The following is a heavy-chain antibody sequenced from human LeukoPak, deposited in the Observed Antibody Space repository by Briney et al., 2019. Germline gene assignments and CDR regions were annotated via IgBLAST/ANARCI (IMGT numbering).Heavy chain of an antibody. J-gene: IGHJ5*01. D-gene: IGHD3-10*01. CDR3: ARGENSGSYFSYFDS. CDR2: IDHTGRS. CDR1: GGSFSGHY. V-gene: IGHV4-34*01. Sequence: SETLSLTCAVYGGSFSGHYWTWLRQPPGKGLEWIGEIDHTGRSTSNPSLTSRVTISKDSSKNPSSLSLGSVIAADTAVYFCARGENSGSYFSYFDSWAQGTPVTVSS.